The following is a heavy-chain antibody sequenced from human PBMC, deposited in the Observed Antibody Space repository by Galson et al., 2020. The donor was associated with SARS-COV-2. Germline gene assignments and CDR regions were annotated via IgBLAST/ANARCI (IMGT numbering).Heavy chain of an antibody. Sequence: GGSLRLSCAASGFTFSSYAMSWVRQAPGKGLEWVSAISGSGGSTYYADSVKGRFTISRDNSKNTLYLQMNSLRAEDTAVYYCAKLNKRLGELSLSYYFDYWGQGTLVTVSS. CDR2: ISGSGGST. J-gene: IGHJ4*02. D-gene: IGHD3-16*02. CDR1: GFTFSSYA. CDR3: AKLNKRLGELSLSYYFDY. V-gene: IGHV3-23*01.